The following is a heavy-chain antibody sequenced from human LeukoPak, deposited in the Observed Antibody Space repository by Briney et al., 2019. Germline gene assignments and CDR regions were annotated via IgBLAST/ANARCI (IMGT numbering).Heavy chain of an antibody. J-gene: IGHJ4*02. CDR1: GLTFRSYW. CDR3: FYDYVWWSYRCEEC. CDR2: INQDGSEK. D-gene: IGHD3-16*02. Sequence: GGSLRLSCAVSGLTFRSYWMSWVHQAPGKGLEWVANINQDGSEKYFVDSVKGRFTISRDNSKNTLYLQMNGLRAEDTAVYYCFYDYVWWSYRCEECWGQGTLVTVSS. V-gene: IGHV3-7*03.